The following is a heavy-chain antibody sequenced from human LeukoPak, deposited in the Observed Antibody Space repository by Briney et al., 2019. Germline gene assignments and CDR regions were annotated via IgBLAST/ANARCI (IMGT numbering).Heavy chain of an antibody. CDR1: GYTFTGYY. V-gene: IGHV1-2*02. CDR2: INPKNGGT. Sequence: ASVKVSCKASGYTFTGYYMHWVRQAPGHGLESMGLINPKNGGTSYAQKFQGRVTMTRNTSITTAYMELSSLRSDDTAVYYCARDSRVTNGDYWGQGTLVTVSS. CDR3: ARDSRVTNGDY. D-gene: IGHD3-10*01. J-gene: IGHJ4*02.